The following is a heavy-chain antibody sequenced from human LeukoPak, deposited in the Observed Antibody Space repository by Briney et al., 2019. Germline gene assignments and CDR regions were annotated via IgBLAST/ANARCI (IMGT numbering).Heavy chain of an antibody. V-gene: IGHV4-34*01. Sequence: KPSETLSLTCAVYGGSFSGYYWSWIRQPPGKGLEWIGEINHSGSTNYNPSLKSRVTISVDTSKNQFSLKLSSVTAADTAVYYCAAGLYSTHGSADYWGQGTLVTVSS. D-gene: IGHD3-3*01. CDR2: INHSGST. CDR3: AAGLYSTHGSADY. CDR1: GGSFSGYY. J-gene: IGHJ4*02.